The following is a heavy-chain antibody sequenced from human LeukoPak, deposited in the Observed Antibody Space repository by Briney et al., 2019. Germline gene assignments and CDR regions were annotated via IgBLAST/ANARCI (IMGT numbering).Heavy chain of an antibody. CDR3: ARAKVRERVDAFDI. CDR1: GDTFSRYS. V-gene: IGHV1-69*05. Sequence: SVKVSCKASGDTFSRYSISCVRQAPGQGLEWMGGIIPIFGTANYAQKFQGRVTITTDEYTSTAYMELNSMRSEDTAVYYCARAKVRERVDAFDIWGQGTMVTVSS. D-gene: IGHD1-26*01. J-gene: IGHJ3*02. CDR2: IIPIFGTA.